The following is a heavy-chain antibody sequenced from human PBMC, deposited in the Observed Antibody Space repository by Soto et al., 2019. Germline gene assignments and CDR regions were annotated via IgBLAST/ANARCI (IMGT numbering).Heavy chain of an antibody. Sequence: SVKVSCKASGFTFTSSAVPWVRPARVQLLECIVCIVFGSGNTNYAQKVQERVTITRDIYTSTAYMELSSLRSEDTAVYYCAAALPAGTYYYYGMDVWG. J-gene: IGHJ6*02. CDR2: IVFGSGNT. CDR3: AAALPAGTYYYYGMDV. CDR1: GFTFTSSA. V-gene: IGHV1-58*01.